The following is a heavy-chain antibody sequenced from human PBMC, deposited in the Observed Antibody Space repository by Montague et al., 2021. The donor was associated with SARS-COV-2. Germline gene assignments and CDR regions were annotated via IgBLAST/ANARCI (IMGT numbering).Heavy chain of an antibody. J-gene: IGHJ6*02. D-gene: IGHD6-6*01. CDR2: INHSGST. CDR3: ARSGWEQLVRARYYYYGMDV. V-gene: IGHV4-34*01. CDR1: GGSFSGYY. Sequence: SETLSLTCAVYGGSFSGYYWSWIRQPPGKGLERIGEINHSGSTNYNPSLKSRVTISVDTSKNQFSLKLSSVTAADTAVYYCARSGWEQLVRARYYYYGMDVWGQGTTVTVSS.